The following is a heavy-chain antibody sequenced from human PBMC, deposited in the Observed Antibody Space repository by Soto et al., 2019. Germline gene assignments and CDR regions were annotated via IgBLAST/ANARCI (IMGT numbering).Heavy chain of an antibody. V-gene: IGHV4-30-2*01. J-gene: IGHJ5*02. CDR3: ARFYGDYHNWFDP. CDR2: IYHSGST. D-gene: IGHD4-17*01. CDR1: GGSISRGGYS. Sequence: TSETLSLTCAVSGGSISRGGYSWSWIRQPPGKGLEWIGYIYHSGSTYYNPSLKSRVTISVDRSKNQFSLKLSSVTAADTAVYYCARFYGDYHNWFDPWGQGTLVTVSS.